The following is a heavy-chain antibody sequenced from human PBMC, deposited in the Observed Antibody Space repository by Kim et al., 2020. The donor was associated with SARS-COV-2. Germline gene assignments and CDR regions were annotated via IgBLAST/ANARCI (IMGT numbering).Heavy chain of an antibody. V-gene: IGHV3-21*01. Sequence: GGSLRLSCAASGFAFNTYTMTWVRQAPGNGLEWVSSITAGGGFVYYADSVKGRFTTSRDNARNSLSLEMHSLRVEDTAIYHCTRSLGLSANFDFWGQGNQVIVAS. CDR1: GFAFNTYT. D-gene: IGHD6-25*01. CDR2: ITAGGGFV. J-gene: IGHJ4*02. CDR3: TRSLGLSANFDF.